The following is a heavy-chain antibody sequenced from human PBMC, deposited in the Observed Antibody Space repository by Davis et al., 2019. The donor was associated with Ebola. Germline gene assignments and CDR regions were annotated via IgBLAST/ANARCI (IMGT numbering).Heavy chain of an antibody. CDR1: GYTFTGYY. V-gene: IGHV1-2*02. CDR3: ARGWGAYESSGYYPFPEDY. Sequence: ASVKVSCKASGYTFTGYYMHWVRQAPGQGLEWMGWINPNSGGTNYAQRFQGRVTMTRDTSISTAYMELNRLRSDDTAVYYCARGWGAYESSGYYPFPEDYWGQGTLVTVSS. CDR2: INPNSGGT. D-gene: IGHD3-22*01. J-gene: IGHJ4*02.